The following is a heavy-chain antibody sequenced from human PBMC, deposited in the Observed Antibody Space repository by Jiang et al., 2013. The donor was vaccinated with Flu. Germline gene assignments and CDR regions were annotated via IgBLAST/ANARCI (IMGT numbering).Heavy chain of an antibody. D-gene: IGHD6-19*01. Sequence: SLTCTVSGGSISSYYWSWIRQPPGKGLEWIGYIYYSGSTNYNPSLKSRVTISVDTSKNQFSLKLSSVTAADTAVYYCARRPAVAGRSDYYGMDVWGQGTTVTVSS. J-gene: IGHJ6*02. CDR2: IYYSGST. CDR3: ARRPAVAGRSDYYGMDV. CDR1: GGSISSYY. V-gene: IGHV4-59*01.